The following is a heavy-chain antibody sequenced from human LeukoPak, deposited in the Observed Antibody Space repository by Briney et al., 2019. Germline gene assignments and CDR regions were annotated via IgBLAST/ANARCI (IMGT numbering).Heavy chain of an antibody. CDR3: ATFPSITEAFDI. Sequence: GGSLRLSCAASGFTFSSYAMSWVRQAPGKGLEWVSAISGSGGSTYYADSVKGRFTISRDNAKNSLYLQMNILRAEDTAVYYCATFPSITEAFDIWGHGTMVTVSS. D-gene: IGHD3-10*01. CDR1: GFTFSSYA. V-gene: IGHV3-23*01. J-gene: IGHJ3*02. CDR2: ISGSGGST.